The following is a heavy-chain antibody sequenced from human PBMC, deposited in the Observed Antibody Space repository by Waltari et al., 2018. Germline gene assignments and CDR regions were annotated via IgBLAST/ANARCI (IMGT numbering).Heavy chain of an antibody. Sequence: QVQLQESGPGLVKPSETLSLTCTVSGGSISSYYWSWIRQPAGQGLEWIGRIYTSGSTNYNPSLKRRVTMSVDTSKNQFSLRLSSVTAADTAVYYCARDGGEGWGYYYYYMDVWGKGTTVTISS. CDR3: ARDGGEGWGYYYYYMDV. CDR1: GGSISSYY. D-gene: IGHD2-15*01. CDR2: IYTSGST. J-gene: IGHJ6*03. V-gene: IGHV4-4*07.